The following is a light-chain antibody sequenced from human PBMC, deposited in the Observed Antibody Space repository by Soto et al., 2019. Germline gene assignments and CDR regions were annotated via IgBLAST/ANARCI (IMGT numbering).Light chain of an antibody. V-gene: IGKV3-20*01. CDR1: QSVSSSY. J-gene: IGKJ5*01. CDR3: QQYGSSLPIT. CDR2: GAS. Sequence: EIVLTQTPGTLSLAPGERATLSCMATQSVSSSYLAWYQQKPGQAPRLLISGASSRATGIPDRFSGSGSGTDFTLTISRLEPEDFAVYYCQQYGSSLPITFGQGTRLEI.